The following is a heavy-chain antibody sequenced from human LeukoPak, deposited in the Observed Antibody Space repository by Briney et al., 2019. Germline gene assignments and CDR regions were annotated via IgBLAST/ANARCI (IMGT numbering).Heavy chain of an antibody. D-gene: IGHD2-2*01. CDR1: GYTFTGYY. CDR3: ARAYLNVRYCSSTSCYWFDP. Sequence: ASVKVSCKASGYTFTGYYMHWVRQAPGQGLEWMGWINPNSGGTNYAQKFQGRVTMTRDTSISTAYMELSRLRSGDTAVYYCARAYLNVRYCSSTSCYWFDPWGQGTLVTVSS. CDR2: INPNSGGT. J-gene: IGHJ5*02. V-gene: IGHV1-2*02.